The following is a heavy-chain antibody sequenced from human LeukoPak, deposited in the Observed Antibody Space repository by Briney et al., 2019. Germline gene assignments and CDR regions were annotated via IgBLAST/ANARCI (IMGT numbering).Heavy chain of an antibody. Sequence: ASVKVSCKASGYTFTSYDINWVRQATGQGLEWMGWMNPNSGNTGYAQKFQGRVTMTRNTSISTAYMELSSLRSEDTAVYYCARGSLYSSGWWCTHQVFYYYYGMDVWGQGTTVTVSS. V-gene: IGHV1-8*01. CDR2: MNPNSGNT. CDR1: GYTFTSYD. D-gene: IGHD6-19*01. J-gene: IGHJ6*02. CDR3: ARGSLYSSGWWCTHQVFYYYYGMDV.